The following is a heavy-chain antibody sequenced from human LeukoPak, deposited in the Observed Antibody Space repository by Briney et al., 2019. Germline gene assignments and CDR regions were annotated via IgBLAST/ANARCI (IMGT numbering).Heavy chain of an antibody. CDR1: GFTFSRNY. D-gene: IGHD6-19*01. CDR3: ARGERGTGWYYFVY. CDR2: IYSGGNT. Sequence: GGSLRLSCAASGFTFSRNYMSWVRQAPGKGLEWVSLIYSGGNTFYAAAVKGRFTISRDNSKNTPYLQMNSLRAEATAVCYCARGERGTGWYYFVYWGQGALVTVSS. V-gene: IGHV3-53*01. J-gene: IGHJ4*02.